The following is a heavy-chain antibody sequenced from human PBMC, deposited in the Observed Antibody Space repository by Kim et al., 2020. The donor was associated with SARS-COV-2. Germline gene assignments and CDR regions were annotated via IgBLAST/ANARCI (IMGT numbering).Heavy chain of an antibody. Sequence: GGSLRLSCAASGFTFSSYSMNWVRQAPGKGLEWVSYISSSSSTIYYADSVKGRFTISRDNAKNSLYLQMNSLRDEDTAVYYCAREGERPGLLWFGELPNYYYYGMDVWGQGTTVTVSS. J-gene: IGHJ6*02. CDR1: GFTFSSYS. CDR2: ISSSSSTI. V-gene: IGHV3-48*02. CDR3: AREGERPGLLWFGELPNYYYYGMDV. D-gene: IGHD3-10*01.